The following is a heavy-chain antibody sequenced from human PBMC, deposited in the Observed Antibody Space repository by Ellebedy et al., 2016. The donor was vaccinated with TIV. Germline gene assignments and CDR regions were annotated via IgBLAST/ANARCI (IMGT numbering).Heavy chain of an antibody. J-gene: IGHJ3*02. V-gene: IGHV5-10-1*01. CDR1: GYSFTSYW. D-gene: IGHD2-8*01. CDR2: IDPSDSYT. CDR3: ARLDGVHGAFDI. Sequence: ASVKVSCKGSGYSFTSYWISWVRQMPGKGLEWMGRIDPSDSYTNYSPSFQGHVTISADKSISTAYLQWSSLKASDTAMYYCARLDGVHGAFDIWGQGTMVTVSS.